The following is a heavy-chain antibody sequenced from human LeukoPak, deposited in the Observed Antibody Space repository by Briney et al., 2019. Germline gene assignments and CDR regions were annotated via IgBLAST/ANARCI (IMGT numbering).Heavy chain of an antibody. CDR2: IYYSGST. J-gene: IGHJ4*02. Sequence: SETLSLTCTVSGGSISSYYWSWIRQPPGKGLEWIGYIYYSGSTNYNPSLKSRVTISVDTSKNQFSLKLSSVTAADTAVYYCARGQWLVAFDYWGQGTLLTVSS. V-gene: IGHV4-59*01. D-gene: IGHD6-19*01. CDR3: ARGQWLVAFDY. CDR1: GGSISSYY.